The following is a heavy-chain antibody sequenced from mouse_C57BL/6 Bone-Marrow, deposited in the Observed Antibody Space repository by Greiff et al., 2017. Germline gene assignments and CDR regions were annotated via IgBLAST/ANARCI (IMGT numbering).Heavy chain of an antibody. CDR3: ASLYSNYGAMDY. J-gene: IGHJ4*01. CDR2: ISSGGSYT. V-gene: IGHV5-6*01. D-gene: IGHD2-5*01. CDR1: GFTFSSYG. Sequence: EVQRVESGGDLVKPGGSLKLSCAASGFTFSSYGMSWVRQTPDKRLEWVATISSGGSYTYYPDSVKGRFTISRDNAKNTLYLQMSSLKSEDTAMYYCASLYSNYGAMDYWGQGTSVTVSS.